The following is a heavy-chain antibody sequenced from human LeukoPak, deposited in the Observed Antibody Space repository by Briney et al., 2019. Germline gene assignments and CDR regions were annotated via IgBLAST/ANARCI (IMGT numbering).Heavy chain of an antibody. D-gene: IGHD2/OR15-2a*01. Sequence: GESRLIYGKGSGFRFTSYWVGWVRQMPGKGLEWMGIIYPGDSDTKYSPSCQGQVTISVDKSISTAYLEWSSLKASDTAIYYCATLPYCKITTCQPLHFWGQETLVTVSS. CDR1: GFRFTSYW. V-gene: IGHV5-51*01. J-gene: IGHJ4*02. CDR3: ATLPYCKITTCQPLHF. CDR2: IYPGDSDT.